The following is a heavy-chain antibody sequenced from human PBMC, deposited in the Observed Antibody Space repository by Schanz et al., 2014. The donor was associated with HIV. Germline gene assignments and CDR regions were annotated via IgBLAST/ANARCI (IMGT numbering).Heavy chain of an antibody. CDR3: TRGARDCSNGVCGGTYFDY. D-gene: IGHD2-8*01. CDR1: GYTFSSND. Sequence: QVQLVQSGAGVKKPGASVRVSCKASGYTFSSNDINWVRQAPGQGLVWVGWMNPRSGNTGYAQKFQGRVTLTRNTSLTTAYMELSSLTSDDTAVYYCTRGARDCSNGVCGGTYFDYWGQGTLVTVSS. J-gene: IGHJ4*02. V-gene: IGHV1-8*02. CDR2: MNPRSGNT.